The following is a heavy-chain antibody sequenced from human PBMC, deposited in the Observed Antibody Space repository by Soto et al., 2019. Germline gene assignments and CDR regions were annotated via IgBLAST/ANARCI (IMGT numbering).Heavy chain of an antibody. CDR2: IYPGDSDT. Sequence: LGESLKISCKGSGYSFTSYWIGWVRQMPGKGLEWMGIIYPGDSDTRYSPSFQGQVTISADKSISTAYLQWSSLKASDTAMYYCATSAPIAAAGTVDYYGMDVWGQGTTVTVSS. D-gene: IGHD6-13*01. J-gene: IGHJ6*02. CDR1: GYSFTSYW. V-gene: IGHV5-51*01. CDR3: ATSAPIAAAGTVDYYGMDV.